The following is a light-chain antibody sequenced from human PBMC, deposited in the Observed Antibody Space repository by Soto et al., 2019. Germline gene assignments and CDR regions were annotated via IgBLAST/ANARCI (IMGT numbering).Light chain of an antibody. J-gene: IGKJ4*01. CDR3: QQSRDWPLT. V-gene: IGKV3-11*01. Sequence: EIVLTQSPATLSLSPGERATVSCRASQSVSNYLAWYQQKPGQAPRLLMYDASNRATGIPARFSGSGSGTAFTLTITSLEPEDFAVYYCQQSRDWPLTFGGGTKVEIK. CDR1: QSVSNY. CDR2: DAS.